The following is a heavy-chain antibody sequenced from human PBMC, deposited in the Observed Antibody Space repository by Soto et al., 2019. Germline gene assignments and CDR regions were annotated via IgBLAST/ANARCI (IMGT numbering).Heavy chain of an antibody. J-gene: IGHJ5*01. CDR3: ARVDKTMVLPFFNS. CDR2: IYYSGTT. CDR1: GGSVNSRSFY. Sequence: SETLSLTCTVSGGSVNSRSFYGGWIRQPPGKGLEWIGNIYYSGTTYYNPSLKSRVTISVDTSKNDFSLRLSSVTAADTAVYYCARVDKTMVLPFFNSWGQGTLVTVSS. D-gene: IGHD5-18*01. V-gene: IGHV4-39*02.